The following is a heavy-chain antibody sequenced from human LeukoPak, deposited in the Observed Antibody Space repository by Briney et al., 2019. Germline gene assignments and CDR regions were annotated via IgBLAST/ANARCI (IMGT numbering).Heavy chain of an antibody. J-gene: IGHJ4*02. Sequence: SETLSLTCTVSGGSISSYYWSWLRQPPGKGLEWIGYIYTSGSTNYNPALKSRVTISVDTSKNQFSLNLRSVTTADTAVYYCARGAWQQIMYWGQGTLVTVSS. D-gene: IGHD1-26*01. CDR1: GGSISSYY. CDR3: ARGAWQQIMY. CDR2: IYTSGST. V-gene: IGHV4-4*09.